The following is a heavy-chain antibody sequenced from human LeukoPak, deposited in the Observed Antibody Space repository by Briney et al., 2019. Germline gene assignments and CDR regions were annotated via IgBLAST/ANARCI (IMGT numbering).Heavy chain of an antibody. J-gene: IGHJ4*02. D-gene: IGHD3-10*01. V-gene: IGHV3-49*04. Sequence: TGGSLRLSCAASGFTFSSYWMHWVRQAPGKGLEWVGFIRSRAYGGTTEYAASVKGRFTISRDDSKSIAYLQMNSLKTEDTAVYYCIRDVDPFTMAMNYWGQGTLVTVSS. CDR3: IRDVDPFTMAMNY. CDR2: IRSRAYGGTT. CDR1: GFTFSSYW.